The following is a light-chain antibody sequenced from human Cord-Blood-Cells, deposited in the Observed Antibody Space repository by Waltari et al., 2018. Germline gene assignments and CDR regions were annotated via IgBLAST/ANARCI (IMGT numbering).Light chain of an antibody. CDR1: QSISSY. CDR3: QQSYSTPYT. Sequence: DIQMTQFQSSLSASVGDRVTITYRASQSISSYLNWYQQKPGKAPKLLIYAASSLQSGVPSRFSGSGSGTDFTLTISSLQPEDFATYYCQQSYSTPYTFGQGTKLEIK. V-gene: IGKV1-39*01. J-gene: IGKJ2*01. CDR2: AAS.